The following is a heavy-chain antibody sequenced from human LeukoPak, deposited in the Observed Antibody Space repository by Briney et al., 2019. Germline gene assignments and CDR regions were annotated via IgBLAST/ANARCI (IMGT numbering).Heavy chain of an antibody. CDR2: INWNGGST. CDR1: GFTFDDYG. J-gene: IGHJ5*02. D-gene: IGHD6-13*01. CDR3: ARDSSSWYGGVDNWFDP. Sequence: GGALRLSCAASGFTFDDYGMSWVRQAPGKGLEGVSGINWNGGSTVYADSVKGRFTISRDNAKRSLYLQMNSLRAEDTAVYYCARDSSSWYGGVDNWFDPWGQGTLVTVSS. V-gene: IGHV3-20*04.